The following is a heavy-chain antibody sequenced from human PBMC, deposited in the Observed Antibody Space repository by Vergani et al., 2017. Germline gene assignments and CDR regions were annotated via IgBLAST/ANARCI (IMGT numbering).Heavy chain of an antibody. CDR2: IYSSGGT. Sequence: QVQLQESGPRLVKPSQTLSLTCTVSGGSINSANYYWNWIRQPPGKGLEWIGYIYSSGGTYYNPSLQSRLSISVDTSRNQFSLKVTSVTAADTAVYDCVRSQLGIFDHWGQGALVAVSS. J-gene: IGHJ4*02. D-gene: IGHD7-27*01. CDR3: VRSQLGIFDH. CDR1: GGSINSANYY. V-gene: IGHV4-30-4*01.